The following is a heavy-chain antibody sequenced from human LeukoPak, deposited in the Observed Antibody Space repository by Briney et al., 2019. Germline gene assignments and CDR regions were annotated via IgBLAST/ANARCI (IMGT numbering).Heavy chain of an antibody. J-gene: IGHJ4*02. CDR3: ARVHGSGSYFSAGY. CDR2: ISYDGSNK. Sequence: GGSLRLSCAASGFTFSSYAMHWVRQAPGKGLEWVAVISYDGSNKYYADSVKGRFTISRDNSKNTLYLQMNSLRAEDTAVYYCARVHGSGSYFSAGYWGQGTLVTVSS. D-gene: IGHD3-10*01. CDR1: GFTFSSYA. V-gene: IGHV3-30*04.